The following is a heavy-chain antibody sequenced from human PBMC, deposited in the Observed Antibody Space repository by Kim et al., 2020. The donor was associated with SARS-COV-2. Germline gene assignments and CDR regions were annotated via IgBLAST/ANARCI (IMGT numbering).Heavy chain of an antibody. V-gene: IGHV3-9*01. CDR3: AKPLNYYYGSGSYYNRGYYYYGVVV. CDR1: GFTFDDYA. D-gene: IGHD3-10*01. J-gene: IGHJ6*02. Sequence: GGSLRLSCAASGFTFDDYAMHWVRQAPGKGLEWVSGISWNSGSIGYADSVKGRFTISRDNAKNSLYLQMNSLRAEDTALYYCAKPLNYYYGSGSYYNRGYYYYGVVVWGQGTTVTLA. CDR2: ISWNSGSI.